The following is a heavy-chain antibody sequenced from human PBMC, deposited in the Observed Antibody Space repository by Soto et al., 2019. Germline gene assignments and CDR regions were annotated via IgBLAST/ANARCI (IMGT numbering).Heavy chain of an antibody. J-gene: IGHJ6*02. CDR1: GGTFRGYH. V-gene: IGHV4-34*08. Sequence: SETLSLTSAVYGGTFRGYHWSWFSRPPGTGPARIGELNHSGSTNYSPSLKSRVTISVDTSKDQFSLKLSSVTAADTAVYYCGVWDPLIWFGELLGLTRAGPQRSYYGMDVWGQGTTVS. CDR3: GVWDPLIWFGELLGLTRAGPQRSYYGMDV. CDR2: LNHSGST. D-gene: IGHD3-10*01.